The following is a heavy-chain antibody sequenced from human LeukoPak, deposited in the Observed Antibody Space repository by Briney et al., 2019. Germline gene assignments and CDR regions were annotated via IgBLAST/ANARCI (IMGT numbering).Heavy chain of an antibody. D-gene: IGHD6-13*01. CDR1: GGSISSYY. Sequence: SETLSLTCTVSGGSISSYYWTWIRQPPGKGLEWIGYIYYSGSTNYNPSLKSRVTISVDTSKNQLSLKLGSVTAADTAVYYCARRDSSSWSFDYWGQGTLVTVSS. V-gene: IGHV4-59*01. CDR3: ARRDSSSWSFDY. CDR2: IYYSGST. J-gene: IGHJ4*02.